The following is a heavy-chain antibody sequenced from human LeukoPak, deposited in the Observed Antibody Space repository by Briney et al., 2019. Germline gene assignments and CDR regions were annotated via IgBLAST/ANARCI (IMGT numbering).Heavy chain of an antibody. D-gene: IGHD6-19*01. J-gene: IGHJ4*02. CDR1: GFTFDDYG. Sequence: GGSLRLSCAASGFTFDDYGMSWVRQAPGKGLEWVSGIDRNGDNTGYADSVEGRFTISRDNSKNTLYLQMSSLRAEDTAVYYCARDTTLAGPTPHWGQGTLVTVSS. V-gene: IGHV3-20*04. CDR2: IDRNGDNT. CDR3: ARDTTLAGPTPH.